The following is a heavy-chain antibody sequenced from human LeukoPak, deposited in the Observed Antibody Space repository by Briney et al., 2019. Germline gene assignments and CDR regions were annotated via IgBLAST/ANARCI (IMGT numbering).Heavy chain of an antibody. Sequence: GGSLRLSCAASGFTFSSYAMSWVRQAPGKGLEWVSAISGSGGSTYYADSVKGRFTISRDNSKNTLYMQMNSLRAEDTAVYYCAKRKATMVRGVNYYYGMDVWGQGTTVTVSS. D-gene: IGHD3-10*01. CDR1: GFTFSSYA. CDR3: AKRKATMVRGVNYYYGMDV. V-gene: IGHV3-23*01. CDR2: ISGSGGST. J-gene: IGHJ6*02.